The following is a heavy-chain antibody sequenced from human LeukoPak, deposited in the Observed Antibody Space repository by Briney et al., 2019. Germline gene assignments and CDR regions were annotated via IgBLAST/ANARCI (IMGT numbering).Heavy chain of an antibody. V-gene: IGHV3-21*01. CDR1: GFSFSSYE. D-gene: IGHD3-10*02. CDR2: ISSSSSYI. Sequence: GGSLRLSCTASGFSFSSYEMNWVRQAPGKGLEWVSSISSSSSYIYYADSVKGRFTISRDNAKNSLYLQMNSLRAEDTAVYYCAELGITMIGGVWGKGTTVTISS. J-gene: IGHJ6*04. CDR3: AELGITMIGGV.